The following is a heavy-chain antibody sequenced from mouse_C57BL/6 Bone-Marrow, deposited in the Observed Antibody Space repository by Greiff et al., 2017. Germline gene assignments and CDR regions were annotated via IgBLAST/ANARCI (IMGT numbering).Heavy chain of an antibody. CDR2: LYPTSGNT. Sequence: VQLQQSGAELVRPGASVKLSCKASGYTFTSYGISWVKQSPGQGLEWIGELYPTSGNTHYNEKFKGKATLTVDKSSSTAYMELSSLTAEDSAVYFCTREVCKRGMFDYWGQGTALTVAS. CDR1: GYTFTSYG. D-gene: IGHD2-10*02. V-gene: IGHV1-81*01. CDR3: TREVCKRGMFDY. J-gene: IGHJ2*01.